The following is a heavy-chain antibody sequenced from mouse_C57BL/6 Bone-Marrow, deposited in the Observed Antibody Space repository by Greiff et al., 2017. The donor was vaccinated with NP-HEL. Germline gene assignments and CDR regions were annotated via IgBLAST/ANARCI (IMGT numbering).Heavy chain of an antibody. CDR1: GYAFSSSW. CDR2: IYPGDGDT. D-gene: IGHD2-1*01. CDR3: ARGGSGNYGGY. V-gene: IGHV1-82*01. J-gene: IGHJ2*01. Sequence: QVQLQQSGPELVKPGASVKISCKASGYAFSSSWMNWVKQRPGKGLEWIGRIYPGDGDTNYNGKFKGKATLTADKSSSTAYMQLSSLTSEDSAVYFCARGGSGNYGGYWGQGTTLTVSS.